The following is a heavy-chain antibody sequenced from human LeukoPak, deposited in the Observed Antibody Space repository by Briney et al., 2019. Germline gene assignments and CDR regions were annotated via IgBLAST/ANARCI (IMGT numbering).Heavy chain of an antibody. V-gene: IGHV3-53*01. CDR1: GFTVSSNY. CDR3: ARDRLVGRNGMDV. CDR2: IYSDGST. Sequence: PGGSLRLSCAASGFTVSSNYMRWVRQAPGKGLEWVAVIYSDGSTYYADSVKDRFTISRDNSTTKLYLQMNSLRAEDTAVYYCARDRLVGRNGMDVWGQGTTVTVSS. D-gene: IGHD3-16*01. J-gene: IGHJ6*02.